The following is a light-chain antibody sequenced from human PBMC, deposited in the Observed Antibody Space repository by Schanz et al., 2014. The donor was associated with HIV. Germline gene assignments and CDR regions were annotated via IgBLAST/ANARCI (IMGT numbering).Light chain of an antibody. CDR1: QSVSSSY. CDR3: QQFHTYPYT. Sequence: ETVLTQSPGTLSLSPGERATLSCRASQSVSSSYLAWYQQRPGQAPRLLIYGASTRATGIPARFSGSGSGTEFTLTISGLLPDDFATYFCQQFHTYPYTFGQGTKLEIK. J-gene: IGKJ2*01. CDR2: GAS. V-gene: IGKV3-20*01.